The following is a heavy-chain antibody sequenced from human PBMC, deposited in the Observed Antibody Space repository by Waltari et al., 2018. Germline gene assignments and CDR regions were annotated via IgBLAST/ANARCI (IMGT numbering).Heavy chain of an antibody. D-gene: IGHD3-10*01. CDR2: INPNSGGT. CDR1: GYTFTGYY. Sequence: QVQLVQSGAEVKKPGASVKVSCKASGYTFTGYYMHWVRQAPGQGLEWRGWINPNSGGTNDAQKFQGRVTMTRDTSISTAYMELSRLRSDDTAVYYCARDYPPRSRKNYFDYWGQGTLVTVSS. V-gene: IGHV1-2*02. J-gene: IGHJ4*02. CDR3: ARDYPPRSRKNYFDY.